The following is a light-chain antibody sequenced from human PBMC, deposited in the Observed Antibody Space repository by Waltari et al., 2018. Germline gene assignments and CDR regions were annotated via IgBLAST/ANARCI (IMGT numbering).Light chain of an antibody. J-gene: IGLJ1*01. V-gene: IGLV2-14*01. Sequence: QSAPTQPASVSGSPGQSITISCTGTSRDVGGFDFVSWHQQYPVKAPKVMIYGVNNRPSGVSNRFSGSKSGNTASLIISGLQADDEADYYCSSYTTSGTLVFGTGTKVTVL. CDR3: SSYTTSGTLV. CDR1: SRDVGGFDF. CDR2: GVN.